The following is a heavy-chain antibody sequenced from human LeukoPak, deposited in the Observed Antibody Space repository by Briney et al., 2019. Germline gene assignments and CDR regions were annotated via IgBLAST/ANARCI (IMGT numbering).Heavy chain of an antibody. V-gene: IGHV1-8*01. Sequence: GASVKVSCKASGYTFTSYDINWVRQATGQGLEWMGWMNPNSGNTGYAQKFQGRVTMTRNTSISTAYMELSSLRSEDTAVYYCAREWEQQLVLWFDPWGQGTLVTVSS. D-gene: IGHD6-13*01. CDR2: MNPNSGNT. CDR3: AREWEQQLVLWFDP. J-gene: IGHJ5*02. CDR1: GYTFTSYD.